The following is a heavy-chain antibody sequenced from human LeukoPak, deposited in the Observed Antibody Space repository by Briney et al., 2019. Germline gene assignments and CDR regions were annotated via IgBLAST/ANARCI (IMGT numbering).Heavy chain of an antibody. D-gene: IGHD3-22*01. J-gene: IGHJ4*02. CDR3: ARGGPYYDSSRANDLNY. CDR2: INPNSGGT. Sequence: RASVKVSCKASGYTFADYYVHWVRQAPGQGLEWMGWINPNSGGTHYVQKFQGWVTMTRDTSISTAYMELSRLTSDDTAVYYCARGGPYYDSSRANDLNYWGQGTLVTVSS. V-gene: IGHV1-2*04. CDR1: GYTFADYY.